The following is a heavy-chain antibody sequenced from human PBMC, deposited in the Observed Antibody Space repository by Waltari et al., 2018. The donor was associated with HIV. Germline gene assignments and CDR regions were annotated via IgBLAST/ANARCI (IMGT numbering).Heavy chain of an antibody. Sequence: QVQLEQSGTEVKKPGASVKVSCRASGYTFNNYGITWVLQAPGQGLEWKGWISVFTANTNYAQKFQVRVTMTADTATRTVYLELRSLKSDDTAVYFCGRDLFPRLQLRSDWIDPWGQGTLVIVSS. D-gene: IGHD1-1*01. CDR2: ISVFTANT. V-gene: IGHV1-18*01. J-gene: IGHJ5*02. CDR1: GYTFNNYG. CDR3: GRDLFPRLQLRSDWIDP.